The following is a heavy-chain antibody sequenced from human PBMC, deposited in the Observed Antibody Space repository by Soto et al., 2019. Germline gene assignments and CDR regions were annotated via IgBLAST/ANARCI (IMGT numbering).Heavy chain of an antibody. V-gene: IGHV4-31*03. CDR2: IYYSGST. J-gene: IGHJ4*02. D-gene: IGHD1-7*01. CDR3: ARDLVTGTTSYFDY. CDR1: GCSISSGGYY. Sequence: TLSLTCTVSGCSISSGGYYWSWIRQHPGKGLEWIGYIYYSGSTYYNPSLKSRVTISVDTSKNQFSLKLSSVTAADTAVYYCARDLVTGTTSYFDYWGQGSLVTVSS.